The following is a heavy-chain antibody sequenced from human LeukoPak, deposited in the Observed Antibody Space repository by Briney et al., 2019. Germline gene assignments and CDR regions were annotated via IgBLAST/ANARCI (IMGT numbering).Heavy chain of an antibody. Sequence: GGSLRPSCAGAGFTFTNYGMSWVRQAPGKGLEWVSAIDGGGVNTLYADSVKGRFTISSDNSKNTVYLQMNSLSAEDTAIYYCAKRSARPKPFDCWGQETLVTVSS. CDR3: AKRSARPKPFDC. CDR1: GFTFTNYG. J-gene: IGHJ4*02. V-gene: IGHV3-23*01. CDR2: IDGGGVNT. D-gene: IGHD6-25*01.